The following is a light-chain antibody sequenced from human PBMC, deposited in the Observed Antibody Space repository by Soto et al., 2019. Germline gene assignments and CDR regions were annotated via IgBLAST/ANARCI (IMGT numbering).Light chain of an antibody. CDR1: SSNIGTNY. CDR3: AAWDDSLSAYV. V-gene: IGLV1-47*01. CDR2: RNN. J-gene: IGLJ1*01. Sequence: QSVLTQPPSASGTPGQGVSISCSGGSSNIGTNYVYWYQHLAGAAPRLLIYRNNQRPSGVPERFSASRSGTSASLAISGLRSEDESDYYCAAWDDSLSAYVFGTGTKVTVL.